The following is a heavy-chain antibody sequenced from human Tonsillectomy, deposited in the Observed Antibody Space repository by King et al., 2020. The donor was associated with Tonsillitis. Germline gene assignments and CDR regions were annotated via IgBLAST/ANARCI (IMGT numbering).Heavy chain of an antibody. CDR2: MSSSGGSI. CDR3: AKDRSGSWKNFDY. CDR1: GFTFSKYV. D-gene: IGHD6-13*01. V-gene: IGHV3-23*04. Sequence: VQLVESGGGLVQSGGSLRLSCAASGFTFSKYVMTWVRQAPGKGLEWFSSMSSSGGSIFYADSVKGRFTMSRDNSKNTLYLQMNSLRAEDTAVYYCAKDRSGSWKNFDYWGQGTLVTVSS. J-gene: IGHJ4*02.